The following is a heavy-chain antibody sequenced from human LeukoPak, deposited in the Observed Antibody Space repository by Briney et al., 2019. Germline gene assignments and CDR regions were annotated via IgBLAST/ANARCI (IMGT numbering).Heavy chain of an antibody. J-gene: IGHJ5*02. CDR3: ARDAYCSGGSCPGAWFDP. Sequence: SETLSLTCAVYGGSFSGYYWSWIRQPPGKGLEWIGEINHSGSTNYNPSLKSRVTISVDTSKNQFSLKLTSVTAADTAVYYCARDAYCSGGSCPGAWFDPWGQGTLVTVSS. D-gene: IGHD2-15*01. CDR1: GGSFSGYY. V-gene: IGHV4-34*01. CDR2: INHSGST.